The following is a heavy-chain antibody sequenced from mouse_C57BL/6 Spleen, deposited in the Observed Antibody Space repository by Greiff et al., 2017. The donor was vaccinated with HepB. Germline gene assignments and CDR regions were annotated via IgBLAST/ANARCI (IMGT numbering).Heavy chain of an antibody. J-gene: IGHJ3*01. CDR3: ATYYSKSWFAY. CDR1: GFTFSDYG. D-gene: IGHD2-5*01. V-gene: IGHV5-17*01. Sequence: EVQLVESGGGLVKPGGSLKLSCAASGFTFSDYGMHWVRQAPEKGLEWVAYISSGSSTIYYADTVKGRFTISRDNAKNTLFLQMTSLRSEDTAMYYCATYYSKSWFAYWGQGTLVTVSA. CDR2: ISSGSSTI.